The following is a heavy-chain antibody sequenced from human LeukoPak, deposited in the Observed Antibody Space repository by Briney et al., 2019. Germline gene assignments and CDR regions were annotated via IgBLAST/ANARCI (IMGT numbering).Heavy chain of an antibody. Sequence: GGSLRLSCAASGFSFNSDWMDWVRQAPGKGLEWVANIKHDESEKNYLDSVKGRFTISRDNAQNSLYLQMNGLRVGDTAVYYCTRRLDDWGQGTLVTVSS. V-gene: IGHV3-7*01. D-gene: IGHD3-16*01. J-gene: IGHJ4*02. CDR2: IKHDESEK. CDR1: GFSFNSDW. CDR3: TRRLDD.